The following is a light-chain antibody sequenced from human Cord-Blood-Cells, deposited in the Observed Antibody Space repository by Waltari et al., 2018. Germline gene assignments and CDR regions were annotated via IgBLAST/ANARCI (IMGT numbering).Light chain of an antibody. CDR2: DVS. CDR3: SSYTSSSTYV. CDR1: SSDVGGYNY. J-gene: IGLJ1*01. Sequence: QSALTQPASVSGSPGQSITISCTGTSSDVGGYNYVTWYQQHPGKAPNLLIYDVSNPPSGVSNRFSGSKSGNTASLTISGLHAEDEADYYCSSYTSSSTYVFGTGTKVTVL. V-gene: IGLV2-14*01.